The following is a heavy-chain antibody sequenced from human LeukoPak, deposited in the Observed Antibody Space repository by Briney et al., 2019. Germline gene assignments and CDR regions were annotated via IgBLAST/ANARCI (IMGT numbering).Heavy chain of an antibody. CDR1: GFTFSSYW. V-gene: IGHV3-74*01. D-gene: IGHD5/OR15-5a*01. J-gene: IGHJ4*02. CDR2: VNSDGTST. Sequence: PGGSLRLSCVASGFTFSSYWMHWIRQTPERGLVWVSRVNSDGTSTRYADSVKGRFTISRDNAKNTLYLQMNSLRAEDTAVYYCATGGVYGENDYWGQGSLVTVSS. CDR3: ATGGVYGENDY.